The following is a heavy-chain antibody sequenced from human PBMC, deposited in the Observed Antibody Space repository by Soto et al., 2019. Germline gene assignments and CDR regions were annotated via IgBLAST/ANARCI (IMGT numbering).Heavy chain of an antibody. CDR1: GGSISSGGYY. D-gene: IGHD5-12*01. V-gene: IGHV4-31*03. CDR2: IYYSGST. Sequence: SETLSLTCTVSGGSISSGGYYWSWIRQHPGKGLEWIGYIYYSGSTYYNPSLKSRATISVDTSKNQFSLKLSSVTAADTAVYYCARERGGYRFFDYWGQGTLVTVSS. CDR3: ARERGGYRFFDY. J-gene: IGHJ4*02.